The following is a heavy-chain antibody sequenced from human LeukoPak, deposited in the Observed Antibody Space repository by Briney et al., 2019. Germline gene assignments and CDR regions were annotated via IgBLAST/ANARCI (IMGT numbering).Heavy chain of an antibody. D-gene: IGHD1-26*01. CDR1: GYTFTGYY. CDR2: INPNSGGT. J-gene: IGHJ5*02. Sequence: GASVKVSCKASGYTFTGYYMHWVRQAPGQGLEWMGWINPNSGGTNYAQKFQGRVTMTRDTSISTAYMELSRLRSDDTAMYYCAREDGGSYQGNWFDPWGQGTLVTVSS. CDR3: AREDGGSYQGNWFDP. V-gene: IGHV1-2*02.